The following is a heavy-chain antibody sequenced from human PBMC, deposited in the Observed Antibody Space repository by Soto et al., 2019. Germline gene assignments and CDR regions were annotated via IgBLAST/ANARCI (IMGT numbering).Heavy chain of an antibody. D-gene: IGHD3-22*01. J-gene: IGHJ4*02. CDR2: IYPGGSDT. V-gene: IGHV5-51*01. CDR1: GYSFTSYL. CDR3: AMTYYYDSSGYYAFDY. Sequence: GESLKISCKGSGYSFTSYLIGWVRQMPGKGLEVVGIIYPGGSDTRYSPSFKGQVTISADKSISTAYLQWSSLKASDTAMYYCAMTYYYDSSGYYAFDYWGQGTLVTVSS.